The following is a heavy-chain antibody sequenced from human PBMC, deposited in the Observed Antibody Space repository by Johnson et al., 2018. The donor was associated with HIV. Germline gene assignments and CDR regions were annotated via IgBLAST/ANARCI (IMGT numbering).Heavy chain of an antibody. J-gene: IGHJ3*02. D-gene: IGHD4-17*01. CDR1: GFSFSDYY. CDR2: ITSSGPTI. CDR3: VKEGTTVTTFLVYHI. Sequence: VQLVESGGGVVRPGGSLTLSCAASGFSFSDYYMSWIRQAPGKGLQWISYITSSGPTIYYADSAKGRFTISRDNSTNTLDLQMSILRPADTAVYYCVKEGTTVTTFLVYHIWGQGTRVTVSS. V-gene: IGHV3-11*04.